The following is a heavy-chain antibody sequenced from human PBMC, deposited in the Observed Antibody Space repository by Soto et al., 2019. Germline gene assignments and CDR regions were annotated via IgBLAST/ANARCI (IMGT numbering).Heavy chain of an antibody. CDR3: ARGGKWLVYYYYYGMDV. J-gene: IGHJ6*02. D-gene: IGHD6-19*01. CDR1: GGSFSGYY. CDR2: INHSGST. Sequence: PSETLSLTCAAYGGSFSGYYWSWIRQPPGKGLEWIGEINHSGSTNYNPSLKSRVTISVDTSKNQFSLKLSSVTAADTAVYYCARGGKWLVYYYYYGMDVWGQGTTVTVSS. V-gene: IGHV4-34*01.